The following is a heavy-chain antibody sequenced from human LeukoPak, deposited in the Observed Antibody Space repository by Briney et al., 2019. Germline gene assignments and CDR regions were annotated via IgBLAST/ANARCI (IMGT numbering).Heavy chain of an antibody. J-gene: IGHJ4*02. CDR3: AREDDFWSGLDY. D-gene: IGHD3-3*01. CDR1: GFTVSSNY. CDR2: IYSGGST. V-gene: IGHV3-53*01. Sequence: GGSLRLSCAASGFTVSSNYMSWVRQAPGKGLEWVSVIYSGGSTYYADSVKGRLTISRDNSKNTLYLQMNSLRAEDTAVYYCAREDDFWSGLDYWGQGTLVTVSS.